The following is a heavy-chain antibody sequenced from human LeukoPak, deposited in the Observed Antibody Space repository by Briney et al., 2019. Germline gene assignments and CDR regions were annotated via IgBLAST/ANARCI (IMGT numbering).Heavy chain of an antibody. CDR3: ARDFGDIVGASDN. V-gene: IGHV1-18*01. J-gene: IGHJ4*02. CDR2: ISAYNGNT. CDR1: RYTFTRYG. Sequence: ASVKVSSKASRYTFTRYGISWVRQAPGQGLEWMGWISAYNGNTNYAQKFQGRVTMTTDTSTSTAYMELRSLRSDDTAVYSCARDFGDIVGASDNCGQGTLVTVSS. D-gene: IGHD1-26*01.